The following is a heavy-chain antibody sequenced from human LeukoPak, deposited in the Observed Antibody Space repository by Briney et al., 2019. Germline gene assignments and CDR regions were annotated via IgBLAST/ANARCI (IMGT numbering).Heavy chain of an antibody. CDR2: ISWTSGII. Sequence: QPGGSLRLSCAASGFSFDDYGMHWVRQAPGKGLEWVSGISWTSGIIDYPDSVKGRFTISRDNAKNSLFLQMNSLRAEDTAVYYCAGGGYSSSWYLFGTQLEENIDPWGQGTLVTVSS. V-gene: IGHV3-9*01. D-gene: IGHD6-13*01. CDR1: GFSFDDYG. J-gene: IGHJ5*02. CDR3: AGGGYSSSWYLFGTQLEENIDP.